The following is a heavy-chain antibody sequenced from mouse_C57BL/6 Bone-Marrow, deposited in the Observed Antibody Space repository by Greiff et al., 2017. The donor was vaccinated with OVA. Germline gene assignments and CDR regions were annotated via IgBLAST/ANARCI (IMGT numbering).Heavy chain of an antibody. CDR2: IYPRSGNT. D-gene: IGHD2-1*01. CDR1: GYTFTSYG. V-gene: IGHV1-81*01. CDR3: ARGRINGNGGY. Sequence: QVQLQQSGAELARPGASVKLSCKASGYTFTSYGISWVKQRTGQGLEWIGEIYPRSGNTYYNEKFKGKATLTADKSSNTAYMQLRSLTTEDSAVYFCARGRINGNGGYWGQGTTLTVSS. J-gene: IGHJ2*01.